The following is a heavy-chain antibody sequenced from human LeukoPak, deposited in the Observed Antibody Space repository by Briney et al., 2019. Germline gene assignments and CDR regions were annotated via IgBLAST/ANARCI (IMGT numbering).Heavy chain of an antibody. J-gene: IGHJ2*01. CDR2: IYYSGST. CDR1: GGSISSSSYY. D-gene: IGHD2-15*01. CDR3: ARDGGCSGGSCYLIYWYFDP. V-gene: IGHV4-39*02. Sequence: SETLSLTCTVSGGSISSSSYYWGWTRQPPGKGLEWIGSIYYSGSTYYNPSLKSRVTISVDTSKNQFSLKLSSVTAADTAVYYCARDGGCSGGSCYLIYWYFDPWGRGTLVTVSS.